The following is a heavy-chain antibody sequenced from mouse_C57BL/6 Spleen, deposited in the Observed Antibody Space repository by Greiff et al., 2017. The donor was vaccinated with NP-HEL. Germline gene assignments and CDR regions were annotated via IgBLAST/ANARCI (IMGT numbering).Heavy chain of an antibody. Sequence: QVQLQQSGAELVRPGTSVKVSCKASGYAFTNYLIEWVKQRPGQGLEWIGVINPGSGGTNYNEKFKGKATLTADKSSSTAYMQLSSLTSEDSAVYFCARSSYSGYFDVWAQGPRSPSPQ. CDR3: ARSSYSGYFDV. CDR1: GYAFTNYL. CDR2: INPGSGGT. D-gene: IGHD2-12*01. V-gene: IGHV1-54*01. J-gene: IGHJ1*03.